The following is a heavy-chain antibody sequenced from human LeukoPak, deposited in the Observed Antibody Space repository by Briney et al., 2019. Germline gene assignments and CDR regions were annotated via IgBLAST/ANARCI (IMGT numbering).Heavy chain of an antibody. CDR1: GFTFSDYY. D-gene: IGHD3-22*01. V-gene: IGHV3-66*02. Sequence: PGGSLRLSCAASGFTFSDYYMSWVRQAPGKGLEWVSVIYSGGSTYYADSVKGRFTISRDNSKNTLYLRMNSLRAEDTAVYYCAKDLYYYDSSGYYDYWGQGTLVTVSS. J-gene: IGHJ4*02. CDR3: AKDLYYYDSSGYYDY. CDR2: IYSGGST.